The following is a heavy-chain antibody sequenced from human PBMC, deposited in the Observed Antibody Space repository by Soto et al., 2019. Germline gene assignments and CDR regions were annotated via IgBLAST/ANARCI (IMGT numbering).Heavy chain of an antibody. D-gene: IGHD3-10*01. Sequence: ASVKVSCKASGGTFSSYAISWVRQAPGQGLEWMGGIIPIFGTANYAQKFQGRVTITADESTSTAYMELSSLRSEDTAVYYCARAPSSWFQAPFDYWGQGTLVTVSS. CDR3: ARAPSSWFQAPFDY. V-gene: IGHV1-69*13. J-gene: IGHJ4*02. CDR1: GGTFSSYA. CDR2: IIPIFGTA.